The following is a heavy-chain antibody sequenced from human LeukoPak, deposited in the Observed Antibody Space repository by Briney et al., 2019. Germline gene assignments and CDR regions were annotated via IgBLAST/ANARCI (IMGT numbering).Heavy chain of an antibody. J-gene: IGHJ3*01. V-gene: IGHV3-30*04. CDR1: GFIFSTYA. Sequence: PRGSLRLSCTASGFIFSTYAFHWVRQAPGKGPEWMAFITYDGSNTYFADSVKGRFTLSRDNSKNALYLQMNSLRPADTAVYYCARPGGYAFDLWGQGTMVTVSS. CDR3: ARPGGYAFDL. CDR2: ITYDGSNT. D-gene: IGHD3-10*01.